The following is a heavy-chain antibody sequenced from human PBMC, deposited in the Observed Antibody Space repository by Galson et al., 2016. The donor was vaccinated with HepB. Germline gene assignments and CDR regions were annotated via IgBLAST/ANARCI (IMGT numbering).Heavy chain of an antibody. Sequence: SVKVSCKASGGTFSSYSISWVRQAPGQGLEWMGRIIPSLGLKNYAQNFQGRVTITADYMELSSLRSEDTALYYCARQSSGSLPLDYWGQGTLVTVSS. CDR2: IIPSLGLK. CDR3: ARQSSGSLPLDY. CDR1: GGTFSSYS. V-gene: IGHV1-69*02. J-gene: IGHJ4*02. D-gene: IGHD1-26*01.